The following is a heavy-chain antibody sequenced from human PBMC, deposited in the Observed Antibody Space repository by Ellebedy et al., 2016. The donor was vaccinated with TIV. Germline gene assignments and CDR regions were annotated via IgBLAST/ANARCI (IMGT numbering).Heavy chain of an antibody. D-gene: IGHD1-26*01. CDR2: INPGDGTT. CDR1: GYTFTRYYF. Sequence: AASVKVSCKASGYTFTRYYFMHWVRQAPGQGLEWMGIINPGDGTTTYARKFQGRLTMTRDTSTSTFYMEPGSLRSEDTAVYYCARGGRYSGSYNFDHWGQGSLVTVSS. V-gene: IGHV1-46*01. CDR3: ARGGRYSGSYNFDH. J-gene: IGHJ4*02.